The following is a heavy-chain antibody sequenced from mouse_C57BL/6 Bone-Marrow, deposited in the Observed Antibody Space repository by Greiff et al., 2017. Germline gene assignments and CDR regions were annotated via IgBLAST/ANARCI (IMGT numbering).Heavy chain of an antibody. D-gene: IGHD2-1*01. CDR1: GFSLTSYG. CDR2: IWRGGST. Sequence: VKLVESGPGLVQPSQSLSITCTVSGFSLTSYGVHWVRQSPGKGLEWLGVIWRGGSTDYNAAFISRLSISKDNSKSQVFFKMNSLQADDTAIYYCARNSLLWYFDVWGTGTTVTVSS. CDR3: ARNSLLWYFDV. J-gene: IGHJ1*03. V-gene: IGHV2-2*01.